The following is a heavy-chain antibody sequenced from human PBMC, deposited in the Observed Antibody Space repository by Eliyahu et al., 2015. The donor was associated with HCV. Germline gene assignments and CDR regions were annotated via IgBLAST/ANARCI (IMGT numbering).Heavy chain of an antibody. CDR2: ISAYNGDT. J-gene: IGHJ4*02. CDR3: ARSQAYYTGSWYADDC. V-gene: IGHV1-18*01. CDR1: GYTFTSYG. D-gene: IGHD6-13*01. Sequence: QVQLVQSGAEVKKPGASVKVSCKASGYTFTSYGISWVRQAPGQGLEWMGWISAYNGDTNYAQKLQGRVTMTTDTSTSTAYMELRSLTSDDTAVFYCARSQAYYTGSWYADDCWGQGTLVTVSS.